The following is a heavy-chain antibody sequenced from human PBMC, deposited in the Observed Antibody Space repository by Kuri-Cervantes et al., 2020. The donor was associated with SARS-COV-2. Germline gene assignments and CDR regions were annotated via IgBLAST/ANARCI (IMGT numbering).Heavy chain of an antibody. CDR3: AKVGTSIAVSGRIDY. CDR2: ISASGAST. CDR1: GFTFSSYA. D-gene: IGHD6-19*01. Sequence: LSLTCAASGFTFSSYAMSWVRQAPGKGLEWVSVISASGASTYYADSVKGRFTISRDNSKNTLYLQMNSLRAEDTAVYYCAKVGTSIAVSGRIDYWGQGTLVTVSS. V-gene: IGHV3-23*01. J-gene: IGHJ4*02.